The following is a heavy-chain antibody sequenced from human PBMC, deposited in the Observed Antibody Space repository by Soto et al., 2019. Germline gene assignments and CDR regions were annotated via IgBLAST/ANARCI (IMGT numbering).Heavy chain of an antibody. CDR2: IYYSGST. Sequence: TETLSLTCTVSGGSISSSRYYWGLIRQPPGKGLEWIGSIYYSGSTYYNPSLKSRVTISVDTSKNQFSLKLSSVTAADTAVYYCARRRPSGYSVDYWGQGTLVTVSS. J-gene: IGHJ4*02. CDR1: GGSISSSRYY. CDR3: ARRRPSGYSVDY. D-gene: IGHD6-13*01. V-gene: IGHV4-39*01.